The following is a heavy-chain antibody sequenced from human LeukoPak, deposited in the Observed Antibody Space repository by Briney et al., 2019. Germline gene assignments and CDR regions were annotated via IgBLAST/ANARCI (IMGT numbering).Heavy chain of an antibody. V-gene: IGHV3-21*01. Sequence: GGSLRLSCAASGFTFSSYNMHWVRQAPGKGLEWVSSISSSSSSIYYADSVRGRFTISRDNAKNSLYLQMDSLRAEDTAVYYCARGTYYSDTTGYYYFHYWGQGTLVTVSS. CDR2: ISSSSSSI. D-gene: IGHD3-22*01. CDR1: GFTFSSYN. CDR3: ARGTYYSDTTGYYYFHY. J-gene: IGHJ4*02.